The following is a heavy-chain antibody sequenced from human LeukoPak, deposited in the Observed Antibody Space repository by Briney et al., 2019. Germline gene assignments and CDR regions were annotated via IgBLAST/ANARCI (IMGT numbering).Heavy chain of an antibody. V-gene: IGHV1-69*13. CDR2: IIPILGTA. J-gene: IGHJ3*02. D-gene: IGHD4-23*01. CDR1: GGTFSSYA. Sequence: ASVKVSCKASGGTFSSYAISWVRQAPGQGLEWMGGIIPILGTANYAQKFQGRVTITADESTSTAYMELSSLRSEDTAVYYCARDLYYGGTTDAFDIWGQGTMVTVSS. CDR3: ARDLYYGGTTDAFDI.